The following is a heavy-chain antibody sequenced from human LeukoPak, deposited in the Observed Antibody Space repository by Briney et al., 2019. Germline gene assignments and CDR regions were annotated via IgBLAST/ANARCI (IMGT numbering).Heavy chain of an antibody. V-gene: IGHV3-23*01. CDR2: ISGSGGST. Sequence: VGSLRLSCAVSGITLSNYGMSWVLQAPRKGLEWGAGISGSGGSTNFADSVKGRFSISRDNPRNTLYLQMNSLRAEDTAVYFCAKRAVVIRVILVGFHKEAYYFDSWGQGALVTVSS. D-gene: IGHD3-22*01. CDR1: GITLSNYG. J-gene: IGHJ4*02. CDR3: AKRAVVIRVILVGFHKEAYYFDS.